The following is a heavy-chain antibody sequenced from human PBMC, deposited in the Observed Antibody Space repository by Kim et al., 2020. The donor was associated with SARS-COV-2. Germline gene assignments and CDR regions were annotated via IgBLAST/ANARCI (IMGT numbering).Heavy chain of an antibody. CDR1: GFTFSSYA. CDR2: ISGSGGST. Sequence: GGSLRLSCAASGFTFSSYAMSWVRQAPGKGLEWVSAISGSGGSTYYADSVKGRFTISRDNSKNTLYLQMNSLRAEDTAVYYCAKGGETLGGGKLQQRTRENHWYLDLWGRGTLVPVSS. V-gene: IGHV3-23*01. D-gene: IGHD3-16*01. CDR3: AKGGETLGGGKLQQRTRENHWYLDL. J-gene: IGHJ2*01.